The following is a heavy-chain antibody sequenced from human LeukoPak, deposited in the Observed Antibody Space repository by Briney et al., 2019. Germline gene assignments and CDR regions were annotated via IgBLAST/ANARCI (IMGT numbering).Heavy chain of an antibody. CDR3: ARYLPDYYDSSGYGDAFDI. J-gene: IGHJ3*02. CDR2: IIPIFGTA. D-gene: IGHD3-22*01. CDR1: GGTFSSYA. Sequence: ASVKVSCKASGGTFSSYAISWVRQAPGQGLEWMGGIIPIFGTANYAQKFQGRVTITADESTSTACMELSSLRSEDTAVYYCARYLPDYYDSSGYGDAFDIWGQGTMVTVSS. V-gene: IGHV1-69*13.